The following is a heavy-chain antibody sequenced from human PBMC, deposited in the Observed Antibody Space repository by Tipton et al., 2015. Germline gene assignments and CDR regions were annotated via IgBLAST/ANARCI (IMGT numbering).Heavy chain of an antibody. CDR3: ARDLEHGMDV. CDR2: IYYSGST. V-gene: IGHV4-59*01. Sequence: TLSLTCTVSGDSFSDYYWSWIRQSPGEGLEWIGYIYYSGSTNYNPSLRSRVAMSMDTSKNQFSLKLSSVIAADTAVYYCARDLEHGMDVWGQGTTVTVSS. CDR1: GDSFSDYY. J-gene: IGHJ6*02. D-gene: IGHD5-24*01.